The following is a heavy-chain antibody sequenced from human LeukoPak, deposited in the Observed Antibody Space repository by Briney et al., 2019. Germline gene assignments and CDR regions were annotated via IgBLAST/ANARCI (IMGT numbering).Heavy chain of an antibody. D-gene: IGHD1-14*01. CDR3: AVGREAPITSTSEFDY. Sequence: GASVKVSCKASGYTFTTFGISWVRQAPGQGLEWRGWISTSNGDTKYAQKLQGRITMTTDTSTSTAYMELRSLRSDATAVYYCAVGREAPITSTSEFDYWGQGTLVTVSS. J-gene: IGHJ4*02. CDR2: ISTSNGDT. V-gene: IGHV1-18*01. CDR1: GYTFTTFG.